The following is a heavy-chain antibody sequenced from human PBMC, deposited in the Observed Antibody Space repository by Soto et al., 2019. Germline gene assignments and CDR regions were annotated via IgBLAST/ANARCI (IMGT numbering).Heavy chain of an antibody. V-gene: IGHV4-61*08. D-gene: IGHD3-10*01. J-gene: IGHJ4*02. Sequence: QVQLQESGPGLVNPSATLSLTCSVSGGSVSSGGYYWSCIRQPTGKGLEWIGCIYYSGSTDSNPSRKSRVTMSLDKSKNQFSLKLNSVTAADTAVYFCARAGSYRYFDYWGQGTLVTVSS. CDR3: ARAGSYRYFDY. CDR1: GGSVSSGGYY. CDR2: IYYSGST.